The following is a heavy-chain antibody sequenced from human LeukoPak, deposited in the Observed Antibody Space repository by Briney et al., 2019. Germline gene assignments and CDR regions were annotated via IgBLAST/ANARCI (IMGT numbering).Heavy chain of an antibody. CDR3: AREGGPYSSGWYRGGPYDAFDI. J-gene: IGHJ3*02. Sequence: ASVKVSCKASGYTCTSYGISWVRQAPGQGLEWMGWISAYNGNTNYAQKLQGRVTMTTDTSTSTAYMELRSLRSDDTAVYYCAREGGPYSSGWYRGGPYDAFDIWGQGTMVTVSS. D-gene: IGHD6-19*01. CDR1: GYTCTSYG. CDR2: ISAYNGNT. V-gene: IGHV1-18*01.